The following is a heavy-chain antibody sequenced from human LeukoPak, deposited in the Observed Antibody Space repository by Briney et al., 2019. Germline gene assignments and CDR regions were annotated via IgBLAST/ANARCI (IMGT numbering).Heavy chain of an antibody. D-gene: IGHD6-13*01. CDR3: ARVSSSSWWALDY. V-gene: IGHV3-74*01. J-gene: IGHJ4*02. CDR1: GFTFSSYW. Sequence: TGGSLRLSCAASGFTFSSYWMYWVRQAPGKGLVWVSRINTDGSSTSYADSVKGRFTISRDNAKNTLYLQMNSLRAEDTAVYYCARVSSSSWWALDYWGQGTLVTVSS. CDR2: INTDGSST.